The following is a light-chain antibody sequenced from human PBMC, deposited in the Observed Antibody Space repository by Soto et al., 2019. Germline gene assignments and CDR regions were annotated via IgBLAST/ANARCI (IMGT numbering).Light chain of an antibody. CDR2: EVS. V-gene: IGLV2-8*01. CDR1: SSDVGGYNY. CDR3: SSYAGSNKSV. Sequence: QSPLTQPPSASGSPGQSVTISCTGTSSDVGGYNYVSWYQQHPGKAPKLMIYEVSKRPSGVPDRFSGSESGNTASLTVSGLQPEDEADYYCSSYAGSNKSVFGTGTKVTVL. J-gene: IGLJ1*01.